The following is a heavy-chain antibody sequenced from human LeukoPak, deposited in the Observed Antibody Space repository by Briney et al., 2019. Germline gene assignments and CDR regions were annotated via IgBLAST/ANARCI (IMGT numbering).Heavy chain of an antibody. CDR2: INHSGST. Sequence: SETLSLTCAVYGGSFSGFYWSRSRQTPGKGLEWIGEINHSGSTNYNPSLKSRVTISVDTSKNQFSLKLCSVIAVDTAVYFCARGGYYDNSGYSAADYFLQWGQGTLVTVSS. CDR1: GGSFSGFY. J-gene: IGHJ1*01. CDR3: ARGGYYDNSGYSAADYFLQ. D-gene: IGHD3-22*01. V-gene: IGHV4-34*01.